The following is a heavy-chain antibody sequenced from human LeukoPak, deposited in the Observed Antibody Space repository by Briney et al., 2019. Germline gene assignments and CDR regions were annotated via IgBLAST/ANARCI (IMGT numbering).Heavy chain of an antibody. D-gene: IGHD1-26*01. V-gene: IGHV1-46*01. J-gene: IGHJ4*02. CDR1: GYTFTSYY. Sequence: ASVKVSCKASGYTFTSYYMHWVRQAPGQGLEWMGIINPSGGSTSYAQKFQGRVTMTRDTSTSTVYMELSSLRSEDTAMYYCARLRSPGDFDYWGQGTLVTVSS. CDR3: ARLRSPGDFDY. CDR2: INPSGGST.